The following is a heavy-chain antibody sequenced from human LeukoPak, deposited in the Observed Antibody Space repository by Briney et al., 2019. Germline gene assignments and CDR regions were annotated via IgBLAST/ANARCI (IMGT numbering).Heavy chain of an antibody. CDR1: RFTFSSYW. V-gene: IGHV3-7*01. D-gene: IGHD2-2*01. Sequence: GGSLRLSCAASRFTFSSYWMSWVRQAPGKGLEWVANIKQDGSEKYYVDSVKGRFTISRDNAKNSLYLQMNSLRAEDTAVYYCAKDIVVVPAADYWGQGTLVTVSS. CDR2: IKQDGSEK. CDR3: AKDIVVVPAADY. J-gene: IGHJ4*02.